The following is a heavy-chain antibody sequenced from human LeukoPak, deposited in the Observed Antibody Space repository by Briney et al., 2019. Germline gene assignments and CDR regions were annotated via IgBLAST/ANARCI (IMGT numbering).Heavy chain of an antibody. J-gene: IGHJ4*02. V-gene: IGHV1-2*02. D-gene: IGHD4-11*01. Sequence: ASVKVSCKASGYTFTGYHMHWVRQAPGQGLEWMGWINPNSGGTNFAQNFQGRVTMTRDTSISTAYMELSRLTSDDTAVYYCARAHDYSNYVGAYWGQGTLVTVSS. CDR3: ARAHDYSNYVGAY. CDR1: GYTFTGYH. CDR2: INPNSGGT.